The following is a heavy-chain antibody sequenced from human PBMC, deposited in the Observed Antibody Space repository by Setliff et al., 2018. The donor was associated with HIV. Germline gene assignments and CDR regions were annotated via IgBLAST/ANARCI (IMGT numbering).Heavy chain of an antibody. CDR3: AMGSSGYPFDY. Sequence: LSLTCSVSGGSISSSSYYWGWIRQPPGKGLEWIGSMSYTGTTHDNPSLKSRVTISVDTSKNQFSLKLTSVTAADAAVYFCAMGSSGYPFDYWGQGSLVTVSS. CDR1: GGSISSSSYY. V-gene: IGHV4-39*01. CDR2: MSYTGTT. J-gene: IGHJ4*02. D-gene: IGHD3-22*01.